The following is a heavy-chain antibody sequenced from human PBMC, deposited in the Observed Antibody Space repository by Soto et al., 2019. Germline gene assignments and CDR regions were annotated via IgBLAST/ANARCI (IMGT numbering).Heavy chain of an antibody. V-gene: IGHV1-46*01. CDR3: ARDQDGSGTYYFNWFDP. Sequence: DSVKVSYKAPGYTFTRYYMHWVRQAPGQGLEWMGIINPRGGSTSYAQKFQGRVTLTRDTSTSTVYMELSSLRSEDTAVYYCARDQDGSGTYYFNWFDPWGQGTLVTVSS. D-gene: IGHD3-10*01. J-gene: IGHJ5*02. CDR1: GYTFTRYY. CDR2: INPRGGST.